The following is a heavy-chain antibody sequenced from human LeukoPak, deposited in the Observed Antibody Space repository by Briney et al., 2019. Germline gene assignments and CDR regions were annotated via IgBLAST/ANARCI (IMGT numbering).Heavy chain of an antibody. Sequence: PGRSLRLSCAASGFTFSSYGMHWVRQAPGKGLEWVAVISYDGSNKYYADSVKGRFTISRDNSKNTLYLQMNSLRAEDTAVYYCARDARPLLLWFGELLSHFDYWGQGTLVTVSS. CDR2: ISYDGSNK. CDR1: GFTFSSYG. CDR3: ARDARPLLLWFGELLSHFDY. D-gene: IGHD3-10*01. V-gene: IGHV3-30*19. J-gene: IGHJ4*02.